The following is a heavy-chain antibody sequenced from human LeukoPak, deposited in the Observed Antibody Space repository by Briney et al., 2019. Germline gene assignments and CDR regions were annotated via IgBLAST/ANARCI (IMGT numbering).Heavy chain of an antibody. CDR3: ARKVSNDYINDAFDI. Sequence: GASVKVSCKASGYTSSNYDINWVRQATGQGLEWMGWMNPNSGNTGYAQKFQGKFTMTRNTSTSTAYMELSSLRSEDTAVYYCARKVSNDYINDAFDIWGQGTMVTVSS. J-gene: IGHJ3*02. CDR1: GYTSSNYD. CDR2: MNPNSGNT. D-gene: IGHD4-11*01. V-gene: IGHV1-8*01.